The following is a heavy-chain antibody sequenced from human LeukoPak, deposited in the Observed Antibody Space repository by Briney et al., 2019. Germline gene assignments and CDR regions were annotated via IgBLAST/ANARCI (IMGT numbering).Heavy chain of an antibody. V-gene: IGHV3-53*01. J-gene: IGHJ4*02. Sequence: GGSLRLSCAASGFTVSDNYMSWVRQAPGKGLEWVSLIYSGGTTDYADSVKGRFTISRDISNNTLSLQMSSLRAEDTAVYYCARGTNFWSGYSFDSWGQGTLVTVSS. CDR3: ARGTNFWSGYSFDS. CDR1: GFTVSDNY. D-gene: IGHD3-3*01. CDR2: IYSGGTT.